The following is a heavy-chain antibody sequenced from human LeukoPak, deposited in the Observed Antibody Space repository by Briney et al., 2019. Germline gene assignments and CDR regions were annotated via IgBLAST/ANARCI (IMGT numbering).Heavy chain of an antibody. CDR2: IYYSGST. CDR1: GGSISSYY. V-gene: IGHV4-59*01. CDR3: ARDSSGTPYYYYGIDV. D-gene: IGHD6-19*01. J-gene: IGHJ6*02. Sequence: SETLSLTCTVSGGSISSYYWSWIRQPPGKGLEWIGYIYYSGSTNYNPSLKSRVTISVDTSKNQFSLKLSSVTAADTAVYYCARDSSGTPYYYYGIDVWGQGTTVTVSS.